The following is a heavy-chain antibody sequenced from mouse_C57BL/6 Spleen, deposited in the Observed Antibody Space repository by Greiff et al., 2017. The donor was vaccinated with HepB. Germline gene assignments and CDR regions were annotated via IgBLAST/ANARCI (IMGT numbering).Heavy chain of an antibody. CDR3: ARLITTVVADYAMDY. D-gene: IGHD1-1*01. J-gene: IGHJ4*01. V-gene: IGHV5-17*01. CDR2: ISSGSSTI. CDR1: GFTFSDYG. Sequence: EVHLVESGGGLVKPGGSLKLSCAASGFTFSDYGMHWVRQAPEKGLEWVAYISSGSSTIYYADTVKGRFTISRDNAKNTLFLQMTSLRSEDTAMYYCARLITTVVADYAMDYWGQGTSVTVSS.